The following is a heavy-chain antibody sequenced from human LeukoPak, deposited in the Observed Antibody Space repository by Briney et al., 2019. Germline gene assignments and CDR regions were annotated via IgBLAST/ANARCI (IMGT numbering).Heavy chain of an antibody. D-gene: IGHD5-18*01. V-gene: IGHV3-30*03. CDR1: GFTFSSYG. J-gene: IGHJ4*02. CDR2: ISYDGSNK. CDR3: ASPARWIQLWYSFDY. Sequence: PGGSLRLSCAASGFTFSSYGMHWVRQAPGKGLEWVADISYDGSNKYYADSVKGRFTISRDNSKNTLYLQMNSLRAEDTAVYYCASPARWIQLWYSFDYWGQGTLVTVSS.